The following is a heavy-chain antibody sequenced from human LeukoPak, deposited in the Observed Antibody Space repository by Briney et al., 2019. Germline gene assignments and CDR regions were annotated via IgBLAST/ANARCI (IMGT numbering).Heavy chain of an antibody. CDR1: GGSFSGYY. Sequence: SSETPSLTCAVYGGSFSGYYWSWIRQPPGEGLEWIGEINHSGSTNYNPSLKSRVTISVDTSKNQFSLKLSSVTAADTAVYYCARENSVTYYYGSGRPFDYWGQGTLVTVSS. CDR3: ARENSVTYYYGSGRPFDY. J-gene: IGHJ4*02. CDR2: INHSGST. D-gene: IGHD3-10*01. V-gene: IGHV4-34*01.